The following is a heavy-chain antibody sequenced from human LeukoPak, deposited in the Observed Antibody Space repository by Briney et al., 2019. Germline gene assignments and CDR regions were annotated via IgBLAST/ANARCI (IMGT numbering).Heavy chain of an antibody. CDR2: IYTSGST. CDR3: ARVHYLGGYAAFDI. D-gene: IGHD3-16*01. J-gene: IGHJ3*02. CDR1: GGSISSYY. V-gene: IGHV4-4*07. Sequence: SETLSLTCTVSGGSISSYYWSWIRQPAGKGLEWIGRIYTSGSTNYNPSLKSRATISLDTSKNQFSLKLSSVTAADTAVYYCARVHYLGGYAAFDIWGQGTTVTVSS.